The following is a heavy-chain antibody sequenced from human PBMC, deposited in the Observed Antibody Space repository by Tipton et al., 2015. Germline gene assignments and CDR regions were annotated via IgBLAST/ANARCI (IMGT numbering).Heavy chain of an antibody. CDR2: IYYSGST. Sequence: TLSLTCTVSGGSINNYYWSWIRQPPGKGLEWIGYIYYSGSTNYNPSLKSRVTTSVDTSKNQFSLSLSSVTAADTAVYYCARHTVTTEFDVFDIWGQGTRVTVSS. V-gene: IGHV4-59*01. CDR3: ARHTVTTEFDVFDI. J-gene: IGHJ3*02. D-gene: IGHD4-17*01. CDR1: GGSINNYY.